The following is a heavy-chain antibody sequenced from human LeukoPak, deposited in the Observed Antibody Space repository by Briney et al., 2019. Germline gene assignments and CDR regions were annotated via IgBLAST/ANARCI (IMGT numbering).Heavy chain of an antibody. J-gene: IGHJ4*02. Sequence: SETLSLTCAVYGGSFSGYYWSWIRQPPGKGLEWIGEINHSGSTNYNPSLKSRVTISVDTSKNRFSLKLSSVTAADTAVYYCARKQQFRTRWDYWGQGTLVTVSS. CDR1: GGSFSGYY. CDR3: ARKQQFRTRWDY. CDR2: INHSGST. V-gene: IGHV4-34*01. D-gene: IGHD6-13*01.